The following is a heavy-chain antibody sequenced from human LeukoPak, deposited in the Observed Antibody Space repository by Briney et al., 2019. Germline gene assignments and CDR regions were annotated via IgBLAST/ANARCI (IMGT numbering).Heavy chain of an antibody. CDR2: INHSGST. CDR1: GGSFSGYY. J-gene: IGHJ5*02. D-gene: IGHD6-13*01. Sequence: SETLSLTCAVYGGSFSGYYWSWIRQPPGKGLEWIGEINHSGSTNYNPSLKSRVTISVDTSKNQFSLKLSSVTAVDTAVYYCARTPAAGHSNWFDPWGQGTLVTVSS. CDR3: ARTPAAGHSNWFDP. V-gene: IGHV4-34*01.